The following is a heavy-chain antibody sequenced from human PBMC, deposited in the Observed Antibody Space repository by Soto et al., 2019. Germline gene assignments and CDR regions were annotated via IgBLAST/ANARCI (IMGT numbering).Heavy chain of an antibody. Sequence: HPGGSLRLSCAAFGFTVSGKKYVAWVRQAPGKGLEWASALYDLDGTYYADSVKGRFTTSSDSSRTTVYLQMNSLRPDDTAVYSCATWHLQEHAYDIWGQGTMVTVSS. CDR3: ATWHLQEHAYDI. CDR1: GFTVSGKKY. D-gene: IGHD1-1*01. V-gene: IGHV3-53*01. CDR2: LYDLDGT. J-gene: IGHJ3*02.